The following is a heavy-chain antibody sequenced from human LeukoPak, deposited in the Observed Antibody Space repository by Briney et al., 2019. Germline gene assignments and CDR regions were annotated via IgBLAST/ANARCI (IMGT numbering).Heavy chain of an antibody. D-gene: IGHD3-22*01. CDR1: GYTFTSYG. V-gene: IGHV1-18*01. Sequence: ASVKVSCKASGYTFTSYGISWVRQAPGQGLEWMGWISAYNGNTNYAQKLQGRVTMTTDTSTSTAYMELRSLRSDDTAVYYCARTPPSDYYDSSGYLWVFDYWGQGTQVTVSS. J-gene: IGHJ4*02. CDR3: ARTPPSDYYDSSGYLWVFDY. CDR2: ISAYNGNT.